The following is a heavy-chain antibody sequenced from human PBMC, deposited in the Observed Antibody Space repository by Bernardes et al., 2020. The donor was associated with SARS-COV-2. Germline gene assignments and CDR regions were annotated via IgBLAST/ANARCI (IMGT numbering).Heavy chain of an antibody. D-gene: IGHD2-21*02. CDR1: GFTFSSYS. CDR2: ISSSSYI. J-gene: IGHJ4*02. V-gene: IGHV3-21*01. CDR3: ARGVGTAGTGTYYFDY. Sequence: GFLRLSCAASGFTFSSYSMNWVRPAPGKGLEWVSSISSSSYIYYADSVKGRFTISRDNAKNSLYLQMNSLRAEDTAVYYCARGVGTAGTGTYYFDYWGQGTLVTVSS.